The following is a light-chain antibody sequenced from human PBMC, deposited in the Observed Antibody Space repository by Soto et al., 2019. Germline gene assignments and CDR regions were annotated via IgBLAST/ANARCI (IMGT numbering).Light chain of an antibody. Sequence: TQYTATLSVSPGERATLSCRASQSVSSNLAWYQQKPGQAPRLLIYAASTRATGIPARFSGSGSGTEFTLTICSLQPDDFATYYCQEYNIYSGTFGQVTKVDIK. CDR2: AAS. CDR1: QSVSSN. V-gene: IGKV3-15*01. CDR3: QEYNIYSGT. J-gene: IGKJ1*01.